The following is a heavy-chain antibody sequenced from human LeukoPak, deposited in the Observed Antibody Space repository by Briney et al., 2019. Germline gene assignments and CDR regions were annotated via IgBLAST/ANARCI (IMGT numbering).Heavy chain of an antibody. CDR1: VYTFTSYD. D-gene: IGHD2-2*01. Sequence: ASVKVSCKASVYTFTSYDINWVRQATGQGLEWMGWMNPIRGNTSYAQKFQGRVTMTRNTSISTAYMELSSLRSEDTAVYYCARGHLGYCSSTSCYKPGTEFDPWGQGTLVTVSS. V-gene: IGHV1-8*01. J-gene: IGHJ5*02. CDR3: ARGHLGYCSSTSCYKPGTEFDP. CDR2: MNPIRGNT.